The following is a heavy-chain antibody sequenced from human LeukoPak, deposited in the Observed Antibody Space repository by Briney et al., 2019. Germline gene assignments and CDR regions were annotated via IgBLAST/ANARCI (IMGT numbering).Heavy chain of an antibody. V-gene: IGHV3-23*01. CDR1: GFTFSSYA. J-gene: IGHJ4*02. D-gene: IGHD3-16*01. CDR2: ISGSGGST. CDR3: AKVLTSSITFGMYYFDY. Sequence: GGSLRLSCAASGFTFSSYAMSWVRQAPGKGLEWVSAISGSGGSTYYADSVKGRFTISRDNSKNTLYLQMNSLRAEDTAVYYCAKVLTSSITFGMYYFDYWGRGTLVTVSS.